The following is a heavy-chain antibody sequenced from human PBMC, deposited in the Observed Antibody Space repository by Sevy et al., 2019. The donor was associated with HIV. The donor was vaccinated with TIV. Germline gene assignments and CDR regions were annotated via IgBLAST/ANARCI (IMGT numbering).Heavy chain of an antibody. CDR3: AKLEGYCSSTSCYNYYYYGMDV. V-gene: IGHV4-34*01. CDR1: GGSFSGYY. Sequence: SETLSLTRAVYGGSFSGYYWSWIRQPPGKGLEWIGEINHSGSTNYNPSLKSRVTISVDTSKNQFSLKLSSVTAADTAVYYCAKLEGYCSSTSCYNYYYYGMDVWGQGTTVTVSS. D-gene: IGHD2-2*01. J-gene: IGHJ6*02. CDR2: INHSGST.